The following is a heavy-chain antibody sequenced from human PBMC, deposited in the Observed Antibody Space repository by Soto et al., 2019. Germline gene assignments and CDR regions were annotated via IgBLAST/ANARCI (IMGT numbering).Heavy chain of an antibody. V-gene: IGHV4-39*01. CDR3: ARGYYYDSSGYDAFDI. CDR1: GGSSSRGSYY. D-gene: IGHD3-22*01. J-gene: IGHJ3*02. Sequence: SETLSLTCTVSGGSSSRGSYYWGWIRQPPGKGLEWIGSIYYSGSTYYNPSLKSRVTISVDTSKNQFSLKLSSVTAADTAVYYCARGYYYDSSGYDAFDIWGQGTMVTVS. CDR2: IYYSGST.